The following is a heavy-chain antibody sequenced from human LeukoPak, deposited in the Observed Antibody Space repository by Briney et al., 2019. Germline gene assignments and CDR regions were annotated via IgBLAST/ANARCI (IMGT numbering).Heavy chain of an antibody. CDR1: GGSISSGDYY. CDR2: IYYSGST. V-gene: IGHV4-30-4*08. D-gene: IGHD5-24*01. J-gene: IGHJ4*02. CDR3: ARGGDGYNYAHFDY. Sequence: PSQTLSLTCTVSGGSISSGDYYWSWIRQPPGKVQEWIGYIYYSGSTYYNPSLKSRVTISVDTSKNQFSLKLSSVTAADTAMYYCARGGDGYNYAHFDYWGQGTMVTVSS.